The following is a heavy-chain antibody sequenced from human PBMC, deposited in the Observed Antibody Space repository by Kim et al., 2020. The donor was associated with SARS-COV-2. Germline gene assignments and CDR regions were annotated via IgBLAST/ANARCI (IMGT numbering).Heavy chain of an antibody. V-gene: IGHV3-48*01. Sequence: SVKGRFTISRDDAKNSLYLQMNSLRAEDTAVYYCAGDLAPFLAGVFDYWGQGTLVTVSS. D-gene: IGHD2-21*01. CDR3: AGDLAPFLAGVFDY. J-gene: IGHJ4*02.